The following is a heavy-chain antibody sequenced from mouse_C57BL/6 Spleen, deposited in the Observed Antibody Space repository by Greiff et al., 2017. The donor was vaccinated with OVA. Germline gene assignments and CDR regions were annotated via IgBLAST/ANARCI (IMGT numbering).Heavy chain of an antibody. Sequence: QVQLKESGAELVRPGTSVKVSCKASGYAFTNYLIEWVKQRPGQGLEWIGVINPGSGGTNYNEKFKGKATLTADKSSSTAYMQLSSLTSEDSAVYFCAKGVTTVVARAMDYWGQGTSVTVSS. D-gene: IGHD1-1*01. CDR3: AKGVTTVVARAMDY. J-gene: IGHJ4*01. CDR2: INPGSGGT. V-gene: IGHV1-54*01. CDR1: GYAFTNYL.